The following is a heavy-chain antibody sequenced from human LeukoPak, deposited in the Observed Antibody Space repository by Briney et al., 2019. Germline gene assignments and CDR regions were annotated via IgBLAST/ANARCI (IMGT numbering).Heavy chain of an antibody. CDR3: ARDHGGYSPY. Sequence: ASVKVSCKASGYNFSDFAINWVRQAPGQGLEWMGWVSGFNGNTKYPQNLQGRVTMTIDTSTSTAYMEVKNLRSDDTAVYYCARDHGGYSPYWGQGTLVTVSS. CDR1: GYNFSDFA. CDR2: VSGFNGNT. V-gene: IGHV1-18*04. J-gene: IGHJ4*02. D-gene: IGHD3-22*01.